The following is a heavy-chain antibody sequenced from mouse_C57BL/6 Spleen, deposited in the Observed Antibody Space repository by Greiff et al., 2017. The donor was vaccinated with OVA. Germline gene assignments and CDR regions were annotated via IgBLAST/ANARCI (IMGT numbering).Heavy chain of an antibody. CDR1: GYTFTSYG. CDR3: ARGTTVVATDYFDY. CDR2: IYIGNGYT. Sequence: EVKVEESGAELVRPGSSVKMSCKTSGYTFTSYGINWVKQRPGQGLEWIGYIYIGNGYTEYNEKFKGKATLTSDTSSSTAYMQLSSLTSEDSAIYFCARGTTVVATDYFDYWGQGTTLTVSS. V-gene: IGHV1-58*01. J-gene: IGHJ2*01. D-gene: IGHD1-1*01.